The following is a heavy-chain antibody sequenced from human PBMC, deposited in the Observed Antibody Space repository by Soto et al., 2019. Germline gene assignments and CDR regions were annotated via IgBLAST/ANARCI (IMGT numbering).Heavy chain of an antibody. Sequence: EVQLVESGGGLVQPGGSLRLSCEASGFTFSTFWMHWVRQAPGKGLVWVSRINSGGSSTNYADSVKGRVTISRDNAKNMLYLQMNSLRAEDTAVYYCARDFEYWGQGTLVTVSS. V-gene: IGHV3-74*01. CDR1: GFTFSTFW. CDR3: ARDFEY. J-gene: IGHJ4*02. CDR2: INSGGSST.